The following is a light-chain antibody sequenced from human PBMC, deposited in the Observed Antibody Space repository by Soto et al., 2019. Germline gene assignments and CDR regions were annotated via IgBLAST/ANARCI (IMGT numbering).Light chain of an antibody. V-gene: IGKV1-8*01. CDR1: QRISSY. CDR3: QQYYSYPIT. CDR2: AAS. J-gene: IGKJ5*01. Sequence: AIRMTQSPSSFSASTGAIVTINCRASQRISSYLAWYQQKPDKAPKLLIYAASSLQSGVPSRFSGSGSGTDFTLTISCLQSEDFATYYCQQYYSYPITFGQGTRLEIK.